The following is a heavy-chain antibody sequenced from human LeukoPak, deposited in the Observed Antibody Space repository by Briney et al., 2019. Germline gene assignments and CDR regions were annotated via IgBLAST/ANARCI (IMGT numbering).Heavy chain of an antibody. J-gene: IGHJ4*02. D-gene: IGHD5-18*01. CDR1: GFTFSGYA. V-gene: IGHV3-23*01. CDR2: ISGSGTNT. CDR3: AKGDKPVIAMVKFDY. Sequence: GGSLRLSCAASGFTFSGYAMSWVRQAPGKGLEWVSGISGSGTNTYYADSVKGRFTISRDNSKNTLYMQMNSLRAEDTAVYYCAKGDKPVIAMVKFDYWGQGTLVTVSS.